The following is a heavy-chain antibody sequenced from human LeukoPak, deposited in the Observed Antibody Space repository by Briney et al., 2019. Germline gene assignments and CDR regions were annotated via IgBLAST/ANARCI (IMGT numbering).Heavy chain of an antibody. CDR1: GFTFSSYA. J-gene: IGHJ6*02. D-gene: IGHD1-26*01. Sequence: GGSLRLSCAASGFTFSSYAMSWVRQAPGKGLEWVSAISGSGGSTYYADSVKGRFTISRDNSKNTLYLQMNSLRAEDTAVYYCAKDFFSGSYSAYYYYGMDVWGQGTTVTVSS. CDR3: AKDFFSGSYSAYYYYGMDV. V-gene: IGHV3-23*01. CDR2: ISGSGGST.